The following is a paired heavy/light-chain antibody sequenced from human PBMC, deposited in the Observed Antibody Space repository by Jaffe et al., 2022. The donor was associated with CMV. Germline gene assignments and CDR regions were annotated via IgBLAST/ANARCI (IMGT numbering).Light chain of an antibody. CDR2: TAS. CDR1: QDISNS. Sequence: DIQMTQSPSPLSASVGDRVTITCRASQDISNSLAWYQQKPGKAPKLLLLTASRLQSGVPSRFRGSGSGTDYTLTISSLQPEDFATYYCQQYYTTPPHTFGPGTKLEIK. CDR3: QQYYTTPPHT. J-gene: IGKJ2*01. V-gene: IGKV1-NL1*01.
Heavy chain of an antibody. D-gene: IGHD5-18*01. J-gene: IGHJ5*02. CDR3: AGGRYSYGYRWFDP. CDR2: IYYTGST. CDR1: GGSISSSSYY. V-gene: IGHV4-39*01. Sequence: QLQLQESGPGLVKPSETLSLTCTVSGGSISSSSYYWGWIRQPPGKGLEWIGSIYYTGSTYYEPSLKSRVTISVDTSKNQFSLNLNSVTAADTAVYYCAGGRYSYGYRWFDPWGQGTLVSVSS.